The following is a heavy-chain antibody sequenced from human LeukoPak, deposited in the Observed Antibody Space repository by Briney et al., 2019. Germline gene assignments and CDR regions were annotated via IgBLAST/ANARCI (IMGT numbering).Heavy chain of an antibody. V-gene: IGHV3-23*01. CDR3: AKDPVASGSYVWAFDI. Sequence: PGGSLRLSCAASGFTFSSYAMSWVRQAPGKGLEWVSAISGSGGSTYYADSVKGRFTISRDNSKNTLYLQMNSLRAEDMAVYYCAKDPVASGSYVWAFDIWGQGTMVTVSS. J-gene: IGHJ3*02. CDR2: ISGSGGST. CDR1: GFTFSSYA. D-gene: IGHD1-26*01.